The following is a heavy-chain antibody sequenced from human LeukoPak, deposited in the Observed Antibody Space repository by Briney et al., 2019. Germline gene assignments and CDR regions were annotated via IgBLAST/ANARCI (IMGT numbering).Heavy chain of an antibody. J-gene: IGHJ4*02. D-gene: IGHD3-9*01. V-gene: IGHV4-61*02. CDR3: ARGGVRYFDLTXFDX. Sequence: SETLSLTCTVSGGSISSGSYYWSWVRQPAGKGLEWIGRIYASGSTNYNPSLKSRVTTSVDTSKNQFSLKLSSVTAADTAVYYCARGGVRYFDLTXFDXXXQGTLVTVX. CDR1: GGSISSGSYY. CDR2: IYASGST.